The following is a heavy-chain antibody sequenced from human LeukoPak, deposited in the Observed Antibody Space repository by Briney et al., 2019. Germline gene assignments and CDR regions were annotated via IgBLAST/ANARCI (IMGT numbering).Heavy chain of an antibody. Sequence: SETLSLTCIVSGGSISSYPWSWIRQPPGKGLEWIGYIYYSGSTNYNPSLKSRVTISVDTSKNQFSLKLSSVTAADTAVYYCASGDSYGYVTMWGQGTLVTVSS. D-gene: IGHD5-18*01. CDR1: GGSISSYP. V-gene: IGHV4-59*01. J-gene: IGHJ4*02. CDR3: ASGDSYGYVTM. CDR2: IYYSGST.